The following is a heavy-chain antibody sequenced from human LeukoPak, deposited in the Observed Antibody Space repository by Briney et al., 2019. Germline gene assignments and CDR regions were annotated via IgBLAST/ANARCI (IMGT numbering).Heavy chain of an antibody. CDR2: IYYSGST. D-gene: IGHD2-21*02. CDR1: GGSISSNNHF. Sequence: SETLSLTCTVPGGSISSNNHFWGWIRQPPGKGLEWIGTIYYSGSTYYNPSLKSRVTMSVDTSKNQFSLKLSSVTAADTAVYYCARESGHHCGGDCEFDYWGQGTLVTVSS. V-gene: IGHV4-39*07. J-gene: IGHJ4*02. CDR3: ARESGHHCGGDCEFDY.